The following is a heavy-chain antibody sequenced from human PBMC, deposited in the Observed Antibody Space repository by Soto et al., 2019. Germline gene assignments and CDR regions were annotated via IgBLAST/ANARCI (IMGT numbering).Heavy chain of an antibody. J-gene: IGHJ4*02. D-gene: IGHD3-22*01. Sequence: SQTLSLTCAISGDSVSSSSVTGNWIRQSPSRGLEWLGRTYYRSKWYNDYAESVKSRITINPDTSKNTLYLQMNSLRAEDTAVYYCARAFYYDSSGYITEYWGQGTLVTVSS. CDR3: ARAFYYDSSGYITEY. CDR1: GDSVSSSSVT. CDR2: TYYRSKWYN. V-gene: IGHV6-1*01.